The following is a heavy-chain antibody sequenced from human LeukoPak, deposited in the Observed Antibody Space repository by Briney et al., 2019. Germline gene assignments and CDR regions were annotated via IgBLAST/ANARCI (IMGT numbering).Heavy chain of an antibody. CDR3: ARTPSKHYYDY. Sequence: SETLSLTCTVSGGSISSGAYYWSWIRQHPGKGLEWIGYIYYNEGTYSNPSLESRIIISVDTSKNQFSLKLRSVTAADTAVYYCARTPSKHYYDYWGQGTLVTVSS. V-gene: IGHV4-31*03. CDR2: IYYNEGT. J-gene: IGHJ4*02. CDR1: GGSISSGAYY.